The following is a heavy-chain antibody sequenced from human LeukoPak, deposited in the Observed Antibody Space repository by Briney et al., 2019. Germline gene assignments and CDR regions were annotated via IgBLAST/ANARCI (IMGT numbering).Heavy chain of an antibody. Sequence: SETLSLTCTVSGGSISSYYWSWIRQPAGKGLEWIGRIYTSGSTNYNPSLKSRVTMSVDTSKNQFSLKLSSVTAADTAVYYCARDRDAYYYYYMDVWGKGTTVTVSS. V-gene: IGHV4-4*07. CDR1: GGSISSYY. J-gene: IGHJ6*03. D-gene: IGHD5-24*01. CDR3: ARDRDAYYYYYMDV. CDR2: IYTSGST.